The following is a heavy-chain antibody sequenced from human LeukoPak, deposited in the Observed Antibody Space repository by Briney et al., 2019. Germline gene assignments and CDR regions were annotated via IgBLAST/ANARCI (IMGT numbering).Heavy chain of an antibody. D-gene: IGHD3-22*01. CDR1: GGSISSGDYS. CDR2: IYHNGST. Sequence: SETLSLTCAVSGGSISSGDYSWSWIPQPPGKGLEWIGYIYHNGSTYYNPSLQSHLTISVDRSKHHFSLKLSSVAAADTAVHYCARGKVTYYYDSSGYYPDAFDIWGQGTMVAVSS. V-gene: IGHV4-30-2*01. CDR3: ARGKVTYYYDSSGYYPDAFDI. J-gene: IGHJ3*02.